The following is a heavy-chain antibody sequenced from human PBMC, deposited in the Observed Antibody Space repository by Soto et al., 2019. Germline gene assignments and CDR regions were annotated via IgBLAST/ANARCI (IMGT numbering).Heavy chain of an antibody. J-gene: IGHJ3*02. V-gene: IGHV3-23*01. CDR3: AKDLKTPRYCSGGSCYLPDAFDI. CDR1: GFTFSGYA. CDR2: ISGSGGST. D-gene: IGHD2-15*01. Sequence: GGSLRLSWAASGFTFSGYAMIWVRQAPGKGLEWVSAISGSGGSTYYADSVKGRFTISRDNSKNTLYLQMNSLRAEDTAVYYCAKDLKTPRYCSGGSCYLPDAFDIWGQGTMVTVSS.